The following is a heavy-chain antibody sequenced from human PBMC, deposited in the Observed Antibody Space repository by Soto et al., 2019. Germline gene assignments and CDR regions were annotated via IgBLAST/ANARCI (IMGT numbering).Heavy chain of an antibody. J-gene: IGHJ4*02. D-gene: IGHD3-22*01. V-gene: IGHV5-51*01. CDR3: ARQFSTYYYDSSGLAY. CDR2: IYPGDSDT. CDR1: GYSFTSYW. Sequence: GESLKISCKGSGYSFTSYWIGWVRQMPGKGPEWMGIIYPGDSDTRYSPSFQGQVTISADKSISTAYLQWSSLKASDTAMYYCARQFSTYYYDSSGLAYWGQGTLVTVSS.